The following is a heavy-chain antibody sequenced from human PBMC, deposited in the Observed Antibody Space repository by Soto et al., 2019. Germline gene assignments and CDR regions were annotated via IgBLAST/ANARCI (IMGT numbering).Heavy chain of an antibody. CDR2: SYSGGRT. V-gene: IGHV3-53*01. D-gene: IGHD3-10*01. CDR1: GFTVSSNY. Sequence: EMQLVESGGALIQPGGSLRLSCAASGFTVSSNYMTWVRQAPGKGLELVSGSYSGGRTYFADSVKGRFTISRDSFKNILHLQMDSLRAEDTAVYFCARGYGAGSYFSDHWGQGTLVTVSS. J-gene: IGHJ5*02. CDR3: ARGYGAGSYFSDH.